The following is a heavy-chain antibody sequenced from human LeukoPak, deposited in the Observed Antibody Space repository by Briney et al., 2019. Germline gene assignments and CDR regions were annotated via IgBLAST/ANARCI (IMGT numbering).Heavy chain of an antibody. J-gene: IGHJ4*02. CDR1: GFTFSAYA. V-gene: IGHV3-23*01. CDR2: IKGGGADP. D-gene: IGHD2-21*02. CDR3: ARGGHDFNPFYW. Sequence: PGGSLRLSCAASGFTFSAYAMGRVRQAPGKGLEWVSSIKGGGADPFYADSVKGRFTVSRDNSKSTLFLQLNSLRAEDTAVYYCARGGHDFNPFYWWGQGTLVTVSS.